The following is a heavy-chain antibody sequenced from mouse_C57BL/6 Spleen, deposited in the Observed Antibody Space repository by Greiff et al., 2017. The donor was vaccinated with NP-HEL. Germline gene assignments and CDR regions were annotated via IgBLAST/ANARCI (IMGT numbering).Heavy chain of an antibody. J-gene: IGHJ3*01. CDR1: GYTFTDYY. D-gene: IGHD2-5*01. CDR3: ARDSNYAAY. V-gene: IGHV1-26*01. CDR2: INPNNGGT. Sequence: EVQLQQSGPELVKPGASVEISCKASGYTFTDYYMNWVKQSHGKSLEWIGDINPNNGGTSYNQKFKGKATLTVDKSSSTAYMELRSLTSEDSAVYYCARDSNYAAYWGQGTLVTVSA.